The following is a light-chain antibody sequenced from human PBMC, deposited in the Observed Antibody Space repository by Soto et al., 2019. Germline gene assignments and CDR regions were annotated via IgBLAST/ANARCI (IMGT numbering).Light chain of an antibody. CDR2: DAS. CDR1: QSVSDY. V-gene: IGKV3-20*01. CDR3: QQYGSSSRT. Sequence: EVVLTQSPASLSLSPGDRATLSCRADQSVSDYLAWYQQKPGQPPRLLFFDASSRATGVPHRFSAGGSGTDFTLTISRLEPEDFGVYYCQQYGSSSRTFGQGTKVEIK. J-gene: IGKJ1*01.